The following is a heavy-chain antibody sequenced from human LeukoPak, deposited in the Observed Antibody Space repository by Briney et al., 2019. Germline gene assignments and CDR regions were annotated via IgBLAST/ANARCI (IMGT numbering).Heavy chain of an antibody. J-gene: IGHJ6*03. CDR3: ARVTVYYYYMDV. CDR1: GYTFTSYD. D-gene: IGHD4-11*01. V-gene: IGHV1-8*01. CDR2: MNPNSGNT. Sequence: GASVKVSCKASGYTFTSYDINWVRQATGQGLEWMGWMNPNSGNTGYAQKLQGRVTMTTDTSTSTAYMELRSLRSDDTAVYYCARVTVYYYYMDVWGKGTTVTVSS.